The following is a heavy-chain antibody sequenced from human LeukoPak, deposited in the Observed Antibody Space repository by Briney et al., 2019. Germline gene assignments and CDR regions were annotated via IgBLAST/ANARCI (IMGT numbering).Heavy chain of an antibody. CDR3: ARGLNTSPGVDY. V-gene: IGHV3-7*01. J-gene: IGHJ4*02. CDR1: GFTFSSYE. D-gene: IGHD3-16*01. CDR2: IKEDGSQK. Sequence: GGSLRLSCAASGFTFSSYEMNWVRQAPGKGLEWVANIKEDGSQKYYVESVKGRFTVSRDNAKNSVYLQMSSLRDEDTAVYYCARGLNTSPGVDYWGQGTLVTVSS.